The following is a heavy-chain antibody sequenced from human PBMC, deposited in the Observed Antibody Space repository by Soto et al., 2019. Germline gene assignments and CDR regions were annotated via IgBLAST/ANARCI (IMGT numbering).Heavy chain of an antibody. CDR3: ARRPHCSGGICYYGLDN. J-gene: IGHJ4*02. CDR2: MNPDSGHA. CDR1: GYTFTNSD. Sequence: GASVKVSCKASGYTFTNSDINWVRQAPGQGLEWMGWMNPDSGHAAYAQKFQGRVTLTTSTSTSTVYMEMRSLGSEDTAVYYCARRPHCSGGICYYGLDNWGQGTLVTSPQ. V-gene: IGHV1-8*01. D-gene: IGHD2-15*01.